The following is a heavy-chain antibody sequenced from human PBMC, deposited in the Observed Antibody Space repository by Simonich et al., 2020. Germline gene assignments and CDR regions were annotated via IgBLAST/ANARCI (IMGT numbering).Heavy chain of an antibody. D-gene: IGHD7-27*01. Sequence: QVQLVESGGGVVQPGRSLRLSCAASGFTFSSYAMPWVRQAPGKGLELVAVISYNGSNKYYADSVKGRFTISRDNSKNTLYLQMNSLRAEDTAVYYCARDRNWGWFDPWGQGTLVTVSS. J-gene: IGHJ5*02. CDR1: GFTFSSYA. V-gene: IGHV3-30*07. CDR2: ISYNGSNK. CDR3: ARDRNWGWFDP.